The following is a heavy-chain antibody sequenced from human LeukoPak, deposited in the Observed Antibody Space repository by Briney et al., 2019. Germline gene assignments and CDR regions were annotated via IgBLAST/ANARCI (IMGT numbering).Heavy chain of an antibody. Sequence: ASVKVSCKASGYTFTSYYMHWVRQAPGQGLEWMGIINPSGGSTSYEQKCQGRVTMTRDKSRSRVYMELSSLRSEDTAVYYCARDRDGRATYYYYYGMDVWGQGTTVTVSS. CDR1: GYTFTSYY. CDR3: ARDRDGRATYYYYYGMDV. CDR2: INPSGGST. J-gene: IGHJ6*02. D-gene: IGHD1-26*01. V-gene: IGHV1-46*01.